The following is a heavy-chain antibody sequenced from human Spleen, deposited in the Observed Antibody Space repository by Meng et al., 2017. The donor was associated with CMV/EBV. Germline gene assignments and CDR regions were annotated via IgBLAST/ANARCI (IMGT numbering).Heavy chain of an antibody. CDR3: ARALTPSYYYYGMDV. J-gene: IGHJ6*02. D-gene: IGHD1-14*01. CDR2: INPDGGTT. V-gene: IGHV1-46*01. CDR1: GYTFITYY. Sequence: ASVKVSCKASGYTFITYYIHWVRQAPGQGLEWMGRINPDGGTTTYSQKFQGGVTLTSDTSTNTVYMELSRLRSEDTAVYYCARALTPSYYYYGMDVWGQGTTVTVSS.